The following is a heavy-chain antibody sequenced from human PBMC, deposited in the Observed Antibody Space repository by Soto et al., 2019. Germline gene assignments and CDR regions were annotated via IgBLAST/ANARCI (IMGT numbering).Heavy chain of an antibody. CDR1: GFTFSSYA. V-gene: IGHV3-23*01. CDR3: ANRRGYSYGFGSNYYFDY. CDR2: ISGSGGST. D-gene: IGHD5-18*01. J-gene: IGHJ4*02. Sequence: GGSLRLSCAASGFTFSSYAMSWVRQAPGKGLEWVSAISGSGGSTYYADSVKGRFTISRDNSKNTLYLQMNSLRAEDTAVYYCANRRGYSYGFGSNYYFDYWGQGTLVTVSS.